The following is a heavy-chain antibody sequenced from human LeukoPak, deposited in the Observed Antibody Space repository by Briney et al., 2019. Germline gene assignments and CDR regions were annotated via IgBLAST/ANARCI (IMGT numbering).Heavy chain of an antibody. D-gene: IGHD1-7*01. J-gene: IGHJ4*02. Sequence: GGSLRLSCAASGFTFTSYSMSWVRQAPGKGLEWVSGTSDRGDYTYYADSVKGRFTISRDSSKNTLFLQMNSPRAEDTALYFCARKAQYNGHYPLDYWGQGTLVTVSS. CDR2: TSDRGDYT. V-gene: IGHV3-23*01. CDR1: GFTFTSYS. CDR3: ARKAQYNGHYPLDY.